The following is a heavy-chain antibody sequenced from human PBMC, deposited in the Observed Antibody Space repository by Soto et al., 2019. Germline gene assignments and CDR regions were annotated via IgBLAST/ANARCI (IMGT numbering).Heavy chain of an antibody. CDR1: GGSISSSNW. D-gene: IGHD3-16*02. CDR2: IYHSGST. Sequence: KTSETLSLTCAVSGGSISSSNWWSWVRQPPGKGLEWIGEIYHSGSTNYNPSLKSRVTISVDKSKNQFSLKLSSVTAADTAVYYCARRGLGRIMITFGGVIATLGAFDIWGQGTMVTVSS. J-gene: IGHJ3*02. CDR3: ARRGLGRIMITFGGVIATLGAFDI. V-gene: IGHV4-4*02.